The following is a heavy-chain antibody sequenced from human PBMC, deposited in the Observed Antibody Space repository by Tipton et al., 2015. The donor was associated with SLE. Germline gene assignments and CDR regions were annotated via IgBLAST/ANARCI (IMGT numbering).Heavy chain of an antibody. CDR1: GFTFDDYA. J-gene: IGHJ4*02. D-gene: IGHD5-24*01. CDR2: ISGDGGST. CDR3: AKDGGGDGYNYGLRGFFDY. Sequence: SLRLSCAASGFTFDDYAMHWVRQAPGKGLEWVSLISGDGGSTYYADPVKGRFTISRDNSKNSLYLQMNSLRTEDTALYYCAKDGGGDGYNYGLRGFFDYWGQGTLVTVSS. V-gene: IGHV3-43*02.